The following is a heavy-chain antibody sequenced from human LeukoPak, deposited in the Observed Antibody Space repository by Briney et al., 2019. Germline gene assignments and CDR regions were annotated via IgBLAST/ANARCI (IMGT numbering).Heavy chain of an antibody. CDR2: IKTKTDGGTT. CDR1: GFTFSNAW. J-gene: IGHJ4*02. V-gene: IGHV3-15*01. CDR3: TTDYGSGSYRYFDY. D-gene: IGHD3-10*01. Sequence: GGRLRLSCAASGFTFSNAWMSWVRQAPGKGLEWGGRIKTKTDGGTTDYAAPVKGRFTISRDDSKNTLYLQMNSLKTEDTAVYYCTTDYGSGSYRYFDYWGQGTLVTVSS.